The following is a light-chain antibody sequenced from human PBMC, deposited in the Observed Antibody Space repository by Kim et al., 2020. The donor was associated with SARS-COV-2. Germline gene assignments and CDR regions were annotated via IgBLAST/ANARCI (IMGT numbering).Light chain of an antibody. J-gene: IGKJ4*01. Sequence: SASIGDRVTITCQASQDINNYLNWYQQKPGKAPNLLIYDASKLETGVPSRFSGSGSGTDFTLTVSSLQPEDIATYYCQQYGNLPTFGGGTKVDIK. CDR1: QDINNY. V-gene: IGKV1-33*01. CDR2: DAS. CDR3: QQYGNLPT.